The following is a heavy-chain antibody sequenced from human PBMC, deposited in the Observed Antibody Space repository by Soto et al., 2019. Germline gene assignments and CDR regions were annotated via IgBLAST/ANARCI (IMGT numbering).Heavy chain of an antibody. D-gene: IGHD1-7*01. CDR2: IYYSGSP. CDR1: GDSISPYY. J-gene: IGHJ4*02. V-gene: IGHV4-59*01. Sequence: SETLSLTCIVSGDSISPYYWTWIRQPPGKGLEWIGHIYYSGSPNYNPSLKSRVTISVDTSKSQFSLKLSSVTAADTAVYYCATMGTPATGLYYFDYWGQGTLVTVSS. CDR3: ATMGTPATGLYYFDY.